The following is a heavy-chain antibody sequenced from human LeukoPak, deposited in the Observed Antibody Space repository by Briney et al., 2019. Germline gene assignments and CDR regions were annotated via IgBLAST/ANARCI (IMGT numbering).Heavy chain of an antibody. CDR3: ARGGSSLNYFDY. D-gene: IGHD6-13*01. Sequence: ASVTVSFKSSGYTFTGYYMHWVRQAPGQGLEWMGWINPNSGGTNYAQKFQGRVTMTRDTSISTAYMELSRLRSDDTAVYYCARGGSSLNYFDYWGQGTLVTVSS. V-gene: IGHV1-2*02. J-gene: IGHJ4*02. CDR1: GYTFTGYY. CDR2: INPNSGGT.